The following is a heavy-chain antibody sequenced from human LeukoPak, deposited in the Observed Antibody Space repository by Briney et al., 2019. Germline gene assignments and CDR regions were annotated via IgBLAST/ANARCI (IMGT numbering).Heavy chain of an antibody. CDR3: ARDLSSSSPDFDY. CDR1: GYTFTSYG. V-gene: IGHV1-18*01. D-gene: IGHD6-6*01. CDR2: ISAHNGNT. Sequence: GASVRVSCKASGYTFTSYGITWVRQAPGQGLEWVGWISAHNGNTNYAEKLQGRVTMTKDTSTSTAYMELRSLRSDDTAVYYCARDLSSSSPDFDYWGQGTLVTVSS. J-gene: IGHJ4*02.